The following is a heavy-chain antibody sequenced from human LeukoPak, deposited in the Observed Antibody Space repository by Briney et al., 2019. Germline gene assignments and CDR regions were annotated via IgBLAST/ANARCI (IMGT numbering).Heavy chain of an antibody. CDR2: IDPNGTT. J-gene: IGHJ5*02. CDR3: ARDQDFWSGYHFNWFDP. CDR1: GGAFSGYS. Sequence: SETLSLTCAVYGGAFSGYSWSWIRQPPGRGLEWIGEIDPNGTTNYNPSLKSRVIVSLDTCKNQFSLKLSSVTAADTAVYYCARDQDFWSGYHFNWFDPWGQGTLVTVSS. D-gene: IGHD3-3*01. V-gene: IGHV4-34*01.